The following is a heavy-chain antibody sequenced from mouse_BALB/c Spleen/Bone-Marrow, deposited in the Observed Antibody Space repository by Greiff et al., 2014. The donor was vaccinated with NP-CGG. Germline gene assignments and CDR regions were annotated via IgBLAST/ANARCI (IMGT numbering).Heavy chain of an antibody. J-gene: IGHJ4*01. D-gene: IGHD2-14*01. CDR3: ARYRYDYYAMDY. V-gene: IGHV14-3*02. CDR1: GFNIKDTY. CDR2: IDPANGNT. Sequence: EVQLQQSGAELVKPGTSVKLSCTASGFNIKDTYMHWVKQRPEQGLEWIGRIDPANGNTKYDPKFQGKATITADTSSNTAYLQLSSLTSEDTAVYYCARYRYDYYAMDYWGQGTSVTVSS.